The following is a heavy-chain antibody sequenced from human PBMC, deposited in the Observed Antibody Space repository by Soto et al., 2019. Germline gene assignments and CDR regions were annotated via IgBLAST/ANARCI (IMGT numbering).Heavy chain of an antibody. D-gene: IGHD3-3*01. V-gene: IGHV3-30*18. J-gene: IGHJ6*02. CDR1: GFTFSSYG. CDR2: ISYDGSNK. CDR3: AKDQYDFWSGYYTNYYYGMDV. Sequence: QVQLVESGGGVVQPGRSLRLSCAASGFTFSSYGMHWVRQAPGKGLEWVAVISYDGSNKYYADSVKGRFTISRDNSKNTLYLQMNSLRAEDTAVYYCAKDQYDFWSGYYTNYYYGMDVWGQGTTVTVSS.